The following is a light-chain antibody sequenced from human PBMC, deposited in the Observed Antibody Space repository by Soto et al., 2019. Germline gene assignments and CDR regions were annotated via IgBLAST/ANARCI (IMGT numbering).Light chain of an antibody. CDR2: GAS. J-gene: IGKJ1*01. CDR3: QQYGNPPRT. Sequence: EVVLTQSPGTLSLSPGERATLSCRASLTINNNYLAWYQQKPGQAPRLLIYGASSRATGIPDRFSGSGSGTDFTLTISRLEPEDFAVYWCQQYGNPPRTFGQGTKVEIE. V-gene: IGKV3-20*01. CDR1: LTINNNY.